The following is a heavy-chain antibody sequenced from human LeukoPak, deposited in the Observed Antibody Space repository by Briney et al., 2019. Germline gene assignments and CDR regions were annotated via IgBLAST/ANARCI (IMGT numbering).Heavy chain of an antibody. D-gene: IGHD2-15*01. CDR3: ARCSGGSLDY. Sequence: GASVKVSCKASGYTFTSYGISWVRQAPGQGLEWMGWISAYNGNTNYAQKFQGRVTITADKSTSTAYMELSSLRSEDTAVYYCARCSGGSLDYWGQGTLVTASS. CDR2: ISAYNGNT. CDR1: GYTFTSYG. V-gene: IGHV1-18*01. J-gene: IGHJ4*02.